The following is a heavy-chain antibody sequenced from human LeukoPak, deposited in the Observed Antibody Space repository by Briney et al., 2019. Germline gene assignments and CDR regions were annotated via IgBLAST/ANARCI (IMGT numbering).Heavy chain of an antibody. D-gene: IGHD2-15*01. CDR1: GGSISSHY. J-gene: IGHJ4*02. V-gene: IGHV4-59*11. Sequence: SETLSLTCTVSGGSISSHYWSWIRQPPGKGLEWIGYIYYSGSTNYNPSLKSRVTISVDTSKNQFSLKLSSVPAADTAVYYCARALGYCSGGSCYGPFDYWGQGTLVTVSS. CDR3: ARALGYCSGGSCYGPFDY. CDR2: IYYSGST.